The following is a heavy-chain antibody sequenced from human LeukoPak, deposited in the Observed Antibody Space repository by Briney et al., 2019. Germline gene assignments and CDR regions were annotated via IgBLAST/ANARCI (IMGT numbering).Heavy chain of an antibody. V-gene: IGHV3-66*01. CDR2: IYSGGST. J-gene: IGHJ4*02. D-gene: IGHD1-26*01. CDR1: GFTVSSNY. CDR3: ARDHRVGATTN. Sequence: GGSLRLSCAVSGFTVSSNYMSWVRQAPGKGLEWVSIIYSGGSTYYADSVKGRFTISRDNSKNTVYLQMSSLRAEDTAVYYCARDHRVGATTNWGQGTLVTVSS.